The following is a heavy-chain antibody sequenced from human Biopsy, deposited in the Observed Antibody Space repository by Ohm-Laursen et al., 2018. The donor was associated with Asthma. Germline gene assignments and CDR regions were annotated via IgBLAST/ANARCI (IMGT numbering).Heavy chain of an antibody. Sequence: SVKVSCKASGYSFINYAIHWVRQAPGHSLEWMGWINAVNGNTKYSQKFQGRLTISRDTSASTAYMDLSSLRSEDTAVYYCARTYFDFLTGQVHDAFAMWGQGTMVTVSS. V-gene: IGHV1-3*01. CDR3: ARTYFDFLTGQVHDAFAM. J-gene: IGHJ3*02. CDR2: INAVNGNT. D-gene: IGHD3-9*01. CDR1: GYSFINYA.